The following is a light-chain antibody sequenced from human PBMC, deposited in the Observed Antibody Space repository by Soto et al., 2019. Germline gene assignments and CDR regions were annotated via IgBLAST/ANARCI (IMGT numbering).Light chain of an antibody. CDR3: QQGTDWPPVT. CDR1: QSINTY. V-gene: IGKV1-39*01. CDR2: AAS. J-gene: IGKJ1*01. Sequence: DIQMTQSPSSLSASVGDRVTITCRASQSINTYLNWYQQKAGLAPKLLIYAASSLQSGVPSRFSGSGSGTDFTLAISSLQHEDFATYYCQQGTDWPPVTFGQGTKVEIK.